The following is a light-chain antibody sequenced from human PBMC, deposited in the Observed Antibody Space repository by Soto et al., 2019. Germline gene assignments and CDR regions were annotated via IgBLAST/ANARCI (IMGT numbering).Light chain of an antibody. Sequence: EVVLTQSPGTLSLSPGERATLSCRASQTVTSNYLAWYQQKPGQAPRLLIYGASSRATDIPDRFSGSGSGTDFTLTISRLEPEDFAVYYCQQYNNWPPWTFGQGTKVDIK. V-gene: IGKV3-20*01. J-gene: IGKJ1*01. CDR3: QQYNNWPPWT. CDR1: QTVTSNY. CDR2: GAS.